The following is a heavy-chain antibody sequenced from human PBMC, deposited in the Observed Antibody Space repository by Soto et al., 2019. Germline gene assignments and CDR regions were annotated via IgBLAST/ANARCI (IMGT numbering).Heavy chain of an antibody. CDR1: GFTFSSYA. Sequence: GGSLRLSCAASGFTFSSYAMSWVRQAPGKGLEWVSAISGSGGSTYYADSVKGRFTISRDNSKNTLYLQMNSLRAEDTAVYYCAKVLSEWGSGSYYNDYYYMDVWGKGTTVTVSS. CDR2: ISGSGGST. J-gene: IGHJ6*03. D-gene: IGHD3-10*01. V-gene: IGHV3-23*01. CDR3: AKVLSEWGSGSYYNDYYYMDV.